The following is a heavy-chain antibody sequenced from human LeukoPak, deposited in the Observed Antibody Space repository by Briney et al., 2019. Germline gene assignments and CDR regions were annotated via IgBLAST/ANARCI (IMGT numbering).Heavy chain of an antibody. CDR1: GFSFSTYG. J-gene: IGHJ4*02. Sequence: GGSLRLSCAASGFSFSTYGMHWVRQAPGKGLEWVSFIQYDGSIKLYGDAVKGRFFISRDNSKNALYLQMNSLRAEDTAVYYCAKGRVRQFDPFDYWGQGTLVTVSS. D-gene: IGHD1-1*01. CDR3: AKGRVRQFDPFDY. CDR2: IQYDGSIK. V-gene: IGHV3-30*02.